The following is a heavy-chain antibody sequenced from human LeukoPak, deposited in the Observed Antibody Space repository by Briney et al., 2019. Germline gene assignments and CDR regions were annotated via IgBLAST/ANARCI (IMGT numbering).Heavy chain of an antibody. CDR1: GGSISSYY. J-gene: IGHJ4*02. Sequence: KPSETLSLTCTVSGGSISSYYWSWIRQPPGKGLEWIGYIYYSGSTYYNPSLKSRVTISVDTSKNQFSLKLSSVTAADTAVYYCASTTAVAGSRGLYFDYWGQGTLVTVSS. D-gene: IGHD6-19*01. V-gene: IGHV4-59*12. CDR3: ASTTAVAGSRGLYFDY. CDR2: IYYSGST.